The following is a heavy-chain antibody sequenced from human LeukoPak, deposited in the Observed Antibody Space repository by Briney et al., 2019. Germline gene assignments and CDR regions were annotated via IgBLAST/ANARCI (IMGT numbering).Heavy chain of an antibody. CDR1: GGSISGGGYY. CDR3: ARVIPYLYYFDY. D-gene: IGHD2-8*01. V-gene: IGHV4-31*03. Sequence: SETLSLTCTVSGGSISGGGYYWSWIRQHPGKGLEWIGYIYYSGSTYYNPSLKSRVTISVDTSKNQFSLKLSSVTAADTAVYYCARVIPYLYYFDYWGQGTLVTVSS. CDR2: IYYSGST. J-gene: IGHJ4*02.